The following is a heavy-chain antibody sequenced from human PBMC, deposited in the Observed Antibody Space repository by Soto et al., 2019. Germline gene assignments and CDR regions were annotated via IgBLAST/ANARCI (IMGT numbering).Heavy chain of an antibody. V-gene: IGHV3-30*18. CDR1: GFTFSSYG. Sequence: LRLSCAASGFTFSSYGMHWVRQAPGKGLEWVAVISYDGSNKYYADSVKGRFTISRDNSKNTLYLQMNSLRAEDTAVYYCAKDATVRFYYYYGMDVWGQGTTVTVSS. CDR2: ISYDGSNK. D-gene: IGHD4-4*01. CDR3: AKDATVRFYYYYGMDV. J-gene: IGHJ6*02.